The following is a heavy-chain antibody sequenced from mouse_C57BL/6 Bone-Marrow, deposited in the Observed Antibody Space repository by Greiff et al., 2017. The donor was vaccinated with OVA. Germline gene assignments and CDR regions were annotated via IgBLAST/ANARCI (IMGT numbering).Heavy chain of an antibody. Sequence: QVQLKQSGAELVRPGASVTLSCKASGYTFTDYEMHWVKQTPVHGLEWIGAIDPETGGTAYNQKFKGKAILTADKSSSTAYMELRSLTSEDSAVYYCTRYDYGVWGQGTLVTVSA. J-gene: IGHJ3*01. CDR2: IDPETGGT. CDR1: GYTFTDYE. D-gene: IGHD2-4*01. CDR3: TRYDYGV. V-gene: IGHV1-15*01.